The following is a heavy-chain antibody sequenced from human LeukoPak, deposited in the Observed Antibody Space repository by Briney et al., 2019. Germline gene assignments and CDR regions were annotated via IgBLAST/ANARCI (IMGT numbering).Heavy chain of an antibody. V-gene: IGHV3-74*03. Sequence: QPGGSLRLSCAASGFIFSNCWMHWVRQAPGKGLVWVSRVNNDGSSTTYADSVRGRFTISRDNAKNALYLQMNSLRAEDTAVYYCAKGGLRVTDYWGQGTLVTVSS. J-gene: IGHJ4*02. CDR3: AKGGLRVTDY. D-gene: IGHD5/OR15-5a*01. CDR1: GFIFSNCW. CDR2: VNNDGSST.